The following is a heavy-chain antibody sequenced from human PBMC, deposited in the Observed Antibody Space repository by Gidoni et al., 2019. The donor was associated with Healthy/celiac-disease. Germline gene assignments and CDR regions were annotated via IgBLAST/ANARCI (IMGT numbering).Heavy chain of an antibody. CDR1: GFTFSSYS. J-gene: IGHJ4*02. D-gene: IGHD1-26*01. CDR3: ARGRFRGVGATSFDY. V-gene: IGHV3-48*04. Sequence: EVQLVESGGGLVQPGGSLRLSCAASGFTFSSYSMNWVRQAPGKGLEWFSYISSSSSSISYADSVKGRFTISRDNAKNSLYLQMNSLRAEDTAVFYWARGRFRGVGATSFDYWGQGTLVTVSS. CDR2: ISSSSSSI.